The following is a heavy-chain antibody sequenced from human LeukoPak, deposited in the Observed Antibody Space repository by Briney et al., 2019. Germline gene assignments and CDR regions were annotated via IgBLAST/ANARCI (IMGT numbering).Heavy chain of an antibody. CDR3: VTFYETY. CDR1: GTYW. CDR2: INSDGSWT. V-gene: IGHV3-74*01. D-gene: IGHD2/OR15-2a*01. J-gene: IGHJ4*02. Sequence: GGSLRLSCAASGTYWMHWVRQAPGKGLVWVSHINSDGSWTGYADSVKGRFTISKDNAKNTVSLQMNDLRAEDTAVYYCVTFYETYWGRGTLVTVSS.